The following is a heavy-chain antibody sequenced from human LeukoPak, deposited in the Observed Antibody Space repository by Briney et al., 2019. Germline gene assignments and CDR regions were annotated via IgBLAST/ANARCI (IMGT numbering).Heavy chain of an antibody. CDR3: AKSLRSGVAGNPLDY. CDR2: ISWNSGSI. CDR1: GFTFDDYA. V-gene: IGHV3-9*01. D-gene: IGHD6-19*01. Sequence: PGRSLRLSCAASGFTFDDYAMHWVRQAPGKGLEWVSGISWNSGSIGYADSVKGRFTISRDNAKNSLYLQMNSLRAKDTALYYCAKSLRSGVAGNPLDYWGQGTLVTVSS. J-gene: IGHJ4*02.